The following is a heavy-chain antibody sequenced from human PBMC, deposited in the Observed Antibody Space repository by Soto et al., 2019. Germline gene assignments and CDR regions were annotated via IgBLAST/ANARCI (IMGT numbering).Heavy chain of an antibody. V-gene: IGHV3-23*01. CDR2: SSATGAGT. D-gene: IGHD1-7*01. Sequence: GGSLRLSCAASGFTFSSYGMTWVRQAPGKGLEWVSFSSATGAGTYYADSVKGRFTISRDNTKNTLYLQMTSLRADDTAVYYCAKDRRAGGNYGFYSDFWGQGALVTVSS. J-gene: IGHJ4*02. CDR1: GFTFSSYG. CDR3: AKDRRAGGNYGFYSDF.